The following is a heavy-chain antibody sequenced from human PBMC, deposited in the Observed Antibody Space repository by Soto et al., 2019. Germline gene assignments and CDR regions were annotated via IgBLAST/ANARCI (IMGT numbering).Heavy chain of an antibody. Sequence: QVQLQESGPGLVKPSETLSLTCTVSGGSVSSGSYYWSWIRQPPGKGLEWIGYIYYSGSTNYNPSLKSRVTISVDTSKNQFSLKLSSVTAADTAVYYCARDRTYYYDSSGDDAFDIWGQGTMVTVSS. D-gene: IGHD3-22*01. CDR2: IYYSGST. J-gene: IGHJ3*02. V-gene: IGHV4-61*01. CDR3: ARDRTYYYDSSGDDAFDI. CDR1: GGSVSSGSYY.